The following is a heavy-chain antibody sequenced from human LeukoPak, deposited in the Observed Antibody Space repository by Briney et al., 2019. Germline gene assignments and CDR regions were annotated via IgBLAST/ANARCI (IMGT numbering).Heavy chain of an antibody. V-gene: IGHV4-59*01. Sequence: PSETLSLTCTVSGGSISNYDWSWIRQFPGKGLEWTGYIYNSGSTNYNPSLKSRVTISKDTSKNQFSLKLSSVTAADTAVYYCARVGAAMDNLDYWGQGTLVTVS. CDR1: GGSISNYD. D-gene: IGHD5-18*01. CDR3: ARVGAAMDNLDY. J-gene: IGHJ4*02. CDR2: IYNSGST.